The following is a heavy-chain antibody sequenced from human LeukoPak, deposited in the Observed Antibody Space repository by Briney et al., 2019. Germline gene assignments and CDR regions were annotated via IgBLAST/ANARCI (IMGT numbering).Heavy chain of an antibody. D-gene: IGHD3-10*01. J-gene: IGHJ5*02. CDR3: ARDRALGWFDP. Sequence: PGGSLRLSCAASGFTFSSYWMSWVRQAPGKGLEWVANIKQDGSEKYYVDFVKGRFTISRDNAKNSLYLQMNSLRAEDTAVYYCARDRALGWFDPWGQGTLVTVSS. CDR1: GFTFSSYW. V-gene: IGHV3-7*01. CDR2: IKQDGSEK.